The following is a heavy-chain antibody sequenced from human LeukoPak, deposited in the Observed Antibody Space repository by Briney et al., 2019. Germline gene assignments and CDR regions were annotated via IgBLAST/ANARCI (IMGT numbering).Heavy chain of an antibody. J-gene: IGHJ3*02. V-gene: IGHV1-46*01. CDR3: ARGAFGGIIVGDAFDI. CDR1: GYTFTSYG. CDR2: INTYDGST. D-gene: IGHD3-16*02. Sequence: GASVKVSCKASGYTFTSYGMHWVRLAPGQGLEWMGIINTYDGSTNYAQKFQGRVTMTTDMSTSTVYMELRSLRSDDTAVYYCARGAFGGIIVGDAFDIWGQGTMVTVSS.